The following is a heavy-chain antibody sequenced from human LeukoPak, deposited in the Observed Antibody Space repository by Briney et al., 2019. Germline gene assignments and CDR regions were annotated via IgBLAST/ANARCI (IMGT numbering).Heavy chain of an antibody. CDR2: ISAYNGNT. V-gene: IGHV1-18*01. CDR3: ARARTTRDGYNYGAFDI. D-gene: IGHD5-24*01. Sequence: GASVRVSCKASGYTFTSYGISWVRQAPGQGLEWMGWISAYNGNTNYAQKLQGRVTITADESTSTAYMELSSLRSEDTAVYYCARARTTRDGYNYGAFDIWGQGTMVTVSS. CDR1: GYTFTSYG. J-gene: IGHJ3*02.